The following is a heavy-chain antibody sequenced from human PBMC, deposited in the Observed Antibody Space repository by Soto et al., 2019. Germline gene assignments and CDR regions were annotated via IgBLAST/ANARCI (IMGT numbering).Heavy chain of an antibody. V-gene: IGHV5-51*01. J-gene: IGHJ4*02. CDR3: ARGTGTYYSDY. Sequence: EVQLVQSGAEVKKPGESLKIFCKGSGYVFTSFWIGWARPEPGKGLEWMGIIYPGDSETRYNPSFQGHVTISADMYISTAFSQWHSLKASDSATYYCARGTGTYYSDYWGQGTRVTVSS. CDR2: IYPGDSET. CDR1: GYVFTSFW. D-gene: IGHD7-27*01.